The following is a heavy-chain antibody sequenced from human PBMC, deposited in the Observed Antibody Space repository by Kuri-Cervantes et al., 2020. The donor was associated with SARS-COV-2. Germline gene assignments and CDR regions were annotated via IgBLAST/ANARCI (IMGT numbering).Heavy chain of an antibody. CDR2: ISAYNGNT. J-gene: IGHJ4*02. CDR1: GYTFTSYG. D-gene: IGHD3-3*01. Sequence: ASVKVSCKASGYTFTSYGINWVRQAPGQGLEWMGWISAYNGNTNYAQKLQGRVTMTTDTSTSTAYMELRSLRSDDTAVYYCARGWSGYSLDPPHFDYWGQGTLVTVSS. V-gene: IGHV1-18*04. CDR3: ARGWSGYSLDPPHFDY.